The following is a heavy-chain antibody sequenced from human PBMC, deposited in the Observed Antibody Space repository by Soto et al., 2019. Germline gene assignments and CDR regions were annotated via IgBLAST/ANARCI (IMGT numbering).Heavy chain of an antibody. D-gene: IGHD6-13*01. CDR2: IKYDGSEE. CDR1: GFSFSSVW. J-gene: IGHJ4*02. CDR3: ARGSSNWAYYFDF. Sequence: PGGSLRLSCVVSGFSFSSVWMTWVRQAPGKGLECVANIKYDGSEEYYVDSVKGRFTISRDNAKNSLYLQMNSLRDDDTAVYYCARGSSNWAYYFDFWGQGTLVTVSS. V-gene: IGHV3-7*01.